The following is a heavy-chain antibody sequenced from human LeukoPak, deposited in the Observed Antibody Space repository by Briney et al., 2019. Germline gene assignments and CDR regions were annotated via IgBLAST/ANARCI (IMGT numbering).Heavy chain of an antibody. Sequence: GGSLRLPCAASGFTFTSYWISWVRQESGKGLEGVANIKQDGSEKYYVDSVKGRFTISRDNAKDSLYLQMNSLRAEDTAVYYCVRDHSSSSFDYWGQGTLVTVSS. CDR1: GFTFTSYW. CDR3: VRDHSSSSFDY. D-gene: IGHD6-6*01. V-gene: IGHV3-7*01. J-gene: IGHJ4*02. CDR2: IKQDGSEK.